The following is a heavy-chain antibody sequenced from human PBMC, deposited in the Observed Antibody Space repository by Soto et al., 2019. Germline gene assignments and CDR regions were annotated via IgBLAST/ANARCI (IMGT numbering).Heavy chain of an antibody. CDR2: IYYSGST. CDR1: GGSISSYY. V-gene: IGHV4-59*01. Sequence: PSETLSLTCTVSGGSISSYYCSWIRQPPGKGLEWIGYIYYSGSTSYNPSLKSRVTISVDTSKNQFSLKLSSVFAADTAVYYCARRHGPFDFWGQGTLVTVSS. CDR3: ARRHGPFDF. J-gene: IGHJ4*02.